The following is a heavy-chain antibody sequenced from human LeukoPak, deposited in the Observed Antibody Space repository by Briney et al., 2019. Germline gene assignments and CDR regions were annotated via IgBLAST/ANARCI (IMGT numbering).Heavy chain of an antibody. Sequence: GGSLRLSCAASGFTFDGYGMSWVRQAPGKVLEWVSGINWNGGSTGYADSVKGLFTISIDNAKKSLFLQRNSLRAEDTALHYCARLNYDRSGYYRYYFDYWGQGTLVTVSS. J-gene: IGHJ4*02. CDR3: ARLNYDRSGYYRYYFDY. D-gene: IGHD3-22*01. CDR1: GFTFDGYG. CDR2: INWNGGST. V-gene: IGHV3-20*04.